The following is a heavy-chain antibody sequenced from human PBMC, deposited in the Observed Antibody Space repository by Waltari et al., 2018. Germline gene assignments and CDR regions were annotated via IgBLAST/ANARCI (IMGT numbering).Heavy chain of an antibody. D-gene: IGHD6-13*01. CDR3: AREIAAARGGWFDP. V-gene: IGHV4-4*02. Sequence: QVQLQESGPGLVKPSGTLSLTCAVSGGSISRSNWWSWVRQPPGKGLEWIGVIYHNGSTNYNPSLKSRVTISVDKSKNQFSLKLSSVTAADTAVYYCAREIAAARGGWFDPWGQGTLVTVSS. CDR2: IYHNGST. CDR1: GGSISRSNW. J-gene: IGHJ5*02.